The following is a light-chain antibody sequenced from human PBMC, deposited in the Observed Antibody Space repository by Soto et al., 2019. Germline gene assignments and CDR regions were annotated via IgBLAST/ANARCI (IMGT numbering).Light chain of an antibody. J-gene: IGKJ1*01. V-gene: IGKV3-11*01. Sequence: EIVLTQSPATLSLSPGERATLSCRASQTVGNYLAWYQQKPGQVPRLLIYNASNRATGVPVRFSGSGSGTEFTLTISCLEPEDFAVYYCQQRGNWPLPWTFGQGAKVAI. CDR2: NAS. CDR1: QTVGNY. CDR3: QQRGNWPLPWT.